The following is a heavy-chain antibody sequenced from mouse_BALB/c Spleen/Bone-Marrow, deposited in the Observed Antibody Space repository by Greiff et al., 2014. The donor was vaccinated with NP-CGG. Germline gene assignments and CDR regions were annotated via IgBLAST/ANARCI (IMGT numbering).Heavy chain of an antibody. CDR3: ARGSPYAMDY. J-gene: IGHJ4*01. Sequence: EVQLQQSGAELVKPGASVKLSCTASGFNTKDTYMHWVKQRPEQGLEWIGRIDPANGNTKYDPKFQGKATITADTSSNTAYLQLSSLTSEDTAVYYCARGSPYAMDYWGQGTSVTVSS. CDR1: GFNTKDTY. V-gene: IGHV14-3*02. CDR2: IDPANGNT.